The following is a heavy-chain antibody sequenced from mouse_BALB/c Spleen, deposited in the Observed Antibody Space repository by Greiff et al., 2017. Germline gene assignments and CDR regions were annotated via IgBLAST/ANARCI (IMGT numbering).Heavy chain of an antibody. J-gene: IGHJ3*01. CDR3: ARENYGNSFAY. V-gene: IGHV3-2*02. D-gene: IGHD2-1*01. Sequence: ESGPGLVKPSQSLSLTCTVTGYSITSDYAWNWIRQFPGNKLEWMGYISYSGSTSYNPSLKSRISITRDTSKNQFFLQLNSVTTEDTATYYCARENYGNSFAYWGQGTLVTVSA. CDR2: ISYSGST. CDR1: GYSITSDYA.